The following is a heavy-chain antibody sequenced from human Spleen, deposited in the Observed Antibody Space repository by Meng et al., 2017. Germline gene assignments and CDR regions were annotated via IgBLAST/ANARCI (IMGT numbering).Heavy chain of an antibody. D-gene: IGHD6-13*01. CDR2: INTDASIT. V-gene: IGHV3-74*03. CDR3: ARGVEQQDDAYGATGFAP. J-gene: IGHJ5*02. Sequence: GESLKISCAASGFTFSSYNMHWVRQTPGEGLVWVSRINTDASITTYADSVKGRFTISRDDAKNTVYLQMNSLRAEDTAVYYCARGVEQQDDAYGATGFAPWGQGTLVTVSS. CDR1: GFTFSSYN.